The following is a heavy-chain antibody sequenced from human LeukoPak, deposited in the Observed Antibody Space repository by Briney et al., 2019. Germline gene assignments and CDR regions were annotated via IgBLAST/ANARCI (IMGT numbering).Heavy chain of an antibody. CDR1: GYTFTDYY. D-gene: IGHD2-2*01. V-gene: IGHV1-2*02. CDR3: AREDSTSSSFDY. Sequence: SCTASGYTFTDYYIHWVRQAPGXGLEWMGLINPNSGGTNYAQRFQGRVTMTRDTSISTAYMELSRLRSDDTAVYYCAREDSTSSSFDYWGQGALVTVSS. J-gene: IGHJ4*02. CDR2: INPNSGGT.